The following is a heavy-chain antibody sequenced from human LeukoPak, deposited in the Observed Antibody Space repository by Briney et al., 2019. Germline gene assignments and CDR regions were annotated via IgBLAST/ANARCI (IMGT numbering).Heavy chain of an antibody. CDR1: GYTFTGYY. D-gene: IGHD6-19*01. Sequence: ASVKVSCKASGYTFTGYYMHWVRQAPGQGLEWMGWINPNSGGTNYAQKFQGRVTMTRDTSISTAYMELSRLRSDDTAVYYCARRAVSGNSFDYWGQGTLVTVSS. CDR2: INPNSGGT. CDR3: ARRAVSGNSFDY. J-gene: IGHJ4*02. V-gene: IGHV1-2*02.